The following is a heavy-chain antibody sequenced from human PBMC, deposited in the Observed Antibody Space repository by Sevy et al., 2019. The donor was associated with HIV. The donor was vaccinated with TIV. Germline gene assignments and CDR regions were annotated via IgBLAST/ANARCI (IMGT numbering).Heavy chain of an antibody. V-gene: IGHV3-30*18. D-gene: IGHD3-22*01. CDR2: ISHDGSDK. CDR1: GFTFSAHG. Sequence: GGSLRLSCAASGFTFSAHGMHWVRQAPGKGLEWVALISHDGSDKYYADSVTGRFTISRDNSKNTLYLQMNSLRAEDTAVYYGAKDQGAAKYYYDNSGYWDYWGQGTLVTVSS. J-gene: IGHJ4*02. CDR3: AKDQGAAKYYYDNSGYWDY.